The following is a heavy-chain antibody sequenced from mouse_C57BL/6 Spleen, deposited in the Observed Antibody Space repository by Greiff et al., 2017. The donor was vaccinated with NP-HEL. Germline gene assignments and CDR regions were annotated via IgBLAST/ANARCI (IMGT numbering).Heavy chain of an antibody. CDR1: GYTFTSYW. D-gene: IGHD2-5*01. V-gene: IGHV1-7*01. J-gene: IGHJ4*01. CDR2: INPSSGYT. CDR3: ASYYSNYDYAMDY. Sequence: QVQLKQSGAELAKPGASVKLSCKASGYTFTSYWMHWVKQRPGQGLEWIGYINPSSGYTKYNQKFKDKATLTADKSSSTAYMQLSSLTYEDSAVYYCASYYSNYDYAMDYWGQGTSVTVSS.